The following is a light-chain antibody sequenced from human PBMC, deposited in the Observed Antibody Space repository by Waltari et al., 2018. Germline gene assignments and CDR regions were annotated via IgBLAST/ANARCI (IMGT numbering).Light chain of an antibody. CDR3: QQYNSWPYT. CDR2: RTS. J-gene: IGKJ2*01. Sequence: EIVMIQSPATMSVAPGERVTLSCRASQSLSDNFAWYQQKPGQAPRLLFYRTSTRATGVPARFSGSGSGTEITLTISSLQSEDFAVYYCQQYNSWPYTFGQGTKLEVK. V-gene: IGKV3-15*01. CDR1: QSLSDN.